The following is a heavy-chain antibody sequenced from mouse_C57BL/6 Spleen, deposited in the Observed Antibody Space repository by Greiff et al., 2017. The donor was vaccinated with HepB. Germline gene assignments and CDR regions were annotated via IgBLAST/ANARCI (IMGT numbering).Heavy chain of an antibody. J-gene: IGHJ2*01. Sequence: QVHVKQPGAELVKPGASVKVSCKASGYTFTSYWMHWVKQRPGQGLEWIGRIHPSDSDTNYNQKFKGKATLTVDKSSSTAYMQLSSLTSEDSAVYYCAIGYYYGSSLNYFDYWGQGTTLTVSS. CDR3: AIGYYYGSSLNYFDY. V-gene: IGHV1-74*01. CDR2: IHPSDSDT. CDR1: GYTFTSYW. D-gene: IGHD1-1*01.